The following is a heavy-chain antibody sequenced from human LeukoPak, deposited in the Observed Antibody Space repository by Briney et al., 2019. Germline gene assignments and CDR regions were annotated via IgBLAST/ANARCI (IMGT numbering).Heavy chain of an antibody. V-gene: IGHV1-2*04. CDR1: GYTFTGYY. CDR2: INPNSGGT. J-gene: IGHJ6*02. D-gene: IGHD6-19*01. CDR3: ARNSKLSGSGWSSYGMDV. Sequence: GASVKVSCKASGYTFTGYYMHWVRQAPGQGLEWMGWINPNSGGTNYAQKFQGWVTMTRDTSISTAYMELSRLRSDDTAVYYCARNSKLSGSGWSSYGMDVWGQGTTVTVSS.